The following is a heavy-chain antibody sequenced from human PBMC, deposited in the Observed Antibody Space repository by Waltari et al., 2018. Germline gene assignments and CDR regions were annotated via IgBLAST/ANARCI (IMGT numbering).Heavy chain of an antibody. V-gene: IGHV1-69*08. J-gene: IGHJ3*02. CDR3: ARVGYDYIWGSYRPDDAFDI. Sequence: QVQLVQSGAEVKKPGSSVKVSCKASGGTFSSYAISWVRQAPGQGLEWMGRIIPIFGTANYAQKFQGRVTITADKSTSTAYMELSSLRSEDTAVYYCARVGYDYIWGSYRPDDAFDIWGQGTMVTVSS. CDR1: GGTFSSYA. CDR2: IIPIFGTA. D-gene: IGHD3-16*02.